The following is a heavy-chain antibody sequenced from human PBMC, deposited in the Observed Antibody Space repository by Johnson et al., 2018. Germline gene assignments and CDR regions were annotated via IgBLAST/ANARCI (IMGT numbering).Heavy chain of an antibody. CDR2: IWYDGNNK. J-gene: IGHJ1*01. Sequence: QVQLVQSGGGVVQPGRSXRLSCTASGFTFSSYGMHWVRQAPGKGLEWLAVIWYDGNNKDYADFVKGRFTISRDNSKNKLYLQMIRLRAEETAVYYCTRARMPYGDFLEYFQHWGQGTLVTVSS. CDR3: TRARMPYGDFLEYFQH. CDR1: GFTFSSYG. D-gene: IGHD4-17*01. V-gene: IGHV3-33*01.